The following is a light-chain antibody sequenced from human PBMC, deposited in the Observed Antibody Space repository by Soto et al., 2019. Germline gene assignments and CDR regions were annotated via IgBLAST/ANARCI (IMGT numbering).Light chain of an antibody. J-gene: IGLJ3*02. V-gene: IGLV3-21*02. CDR3: QVWDSSSYHVV. CDR1: KIGSKS. CDR2: DDS. Sequence: SYELTQPPSVSVAPGQTARMSCGGDKIGSKSVHWYQQKAGQTPVLVVYDDSDRPSGIPERFSGSNSGNTASLIISRVEGGDEADYYCQVWDSSSYHVVFGGGTKVTVL.